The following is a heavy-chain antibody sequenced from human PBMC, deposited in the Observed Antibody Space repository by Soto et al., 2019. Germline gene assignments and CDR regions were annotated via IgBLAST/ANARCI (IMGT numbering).Heavy chain of an antibody. V-gene: IGHV4-30-2*02. CDR3: ARRYGGNFDF. CDR1: GGSISSGGYS. J-gene: IGHJ4*02. Sequence: SETLSLTCAVSGGSISSGGYSWSWIRQPPGKGLEWIGYIYHSGSTYYNPSLKSRVTISVDTSKNQFSLKLSSVTAADTAVYYCARRYGGNFDFWGQGTLVTVSS. CDR2: IYHSGST. D-gene: IGHD1-26*01.